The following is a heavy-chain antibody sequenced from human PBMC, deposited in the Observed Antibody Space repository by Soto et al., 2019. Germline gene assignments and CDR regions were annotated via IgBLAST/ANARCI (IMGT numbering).Heavy chain of an antibody. J-gene: IGHJ5*02. D-gene: IGHD3-3*01. CDR1: GFTFSSYG. CDR3: AKDPSIFGVVP. Sequence: QVQLVESGGGVVQPGRSLRLSCAASGFTFSSYGMHWVRQAPGKGLGWVAVISYDGSNKYYADSVKGRFTISRDNSKKTLYLQMNSLRAEDTAVYYCAKDPSIFGVVPWGQGTLVTVSS. CDR2: ISYDGSNK. V-gene: IGHV3-30*18.